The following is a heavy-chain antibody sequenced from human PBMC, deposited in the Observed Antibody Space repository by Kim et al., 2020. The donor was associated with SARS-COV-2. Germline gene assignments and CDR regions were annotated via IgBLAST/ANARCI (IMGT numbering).Heavy chain of an antibody. Sequence: SETLSLTCTVSGGSISSYYWSWIRQPPGKGLEWIGYIYYSGSTNYNPSLKSRVTISVDTSKNQFSLKLSSVTAADTAVYYCARGGIWFGELIDYWGQGTLVTVSS. CDR2: IYYSGST. J-gene: IGHJ4*02. CDR1: GGSISSYY. V-gene: IGHV4-59*08. D-gene: IGHD3-10*01. CDR3: ARGGIWFGELIDY.